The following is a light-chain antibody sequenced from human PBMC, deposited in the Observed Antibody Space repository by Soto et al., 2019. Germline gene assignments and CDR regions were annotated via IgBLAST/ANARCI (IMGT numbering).Light chain of an antibody. J-gene: IGKJ1*01. V-gene: IGKV1-5*03. Sequence: DIQMTQSPSTLSSSVGDIFTITCRASQSISSWLAWYQQKPGKAPKLLIYKASTLESGVPSNFSGSGSGTEFTLTISSLQSEDFAVYYCQQYNNWPRTFGQGTKVDIK. CDR3: QQYNNWPRT. CDR2: KAS. CDR1: QSISSW.